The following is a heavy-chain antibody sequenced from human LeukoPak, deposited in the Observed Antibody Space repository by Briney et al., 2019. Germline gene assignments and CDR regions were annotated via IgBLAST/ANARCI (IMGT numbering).Heavy chain of an antibody. D-gene: IGHD7-27*01. CDR3: DTSNGGSPDAFDI. V-gene: IGHV1-69*04. Sequence: ASVKVSCKASGGTFSSYAISWVRQAPGQGLEWMGRIIPILGIANYAQKFQGRVTITADKSTSTAYMGLSSLRSEDTAVYYCDTSNGGSPDAFDIWGQGKMVTVS. J-gene: IGHJ3*02. CDR2: IIPILGIA. CDR1: GGTFSSYA.